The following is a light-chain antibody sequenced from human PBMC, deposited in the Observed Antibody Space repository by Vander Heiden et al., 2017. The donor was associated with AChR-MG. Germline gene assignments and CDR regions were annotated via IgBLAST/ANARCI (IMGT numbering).Light chain of an antibody. CDR2: AAS. J-gene: IGKJ4*01. Sequence: IWMPQSPSLLSASTGDRVTISCRMSQGISNYLAWYQQKPGKAPELLIYAASTLQSGVPSRFSGSGSGADFTLTISCLQSEDFATYYCQQYYSFPLTFGEGTRVEVK. V-gene: IGKV1D-8*01. CDR3: QQYYSFPLT. CDR1: QGISNY.